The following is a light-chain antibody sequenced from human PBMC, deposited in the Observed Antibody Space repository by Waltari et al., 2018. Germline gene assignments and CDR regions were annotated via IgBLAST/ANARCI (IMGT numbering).Light chain of an antibody. CDR2: GAS. Sequence: DIVFTQSPDSLAVSLGERATFNCRSSQSLLYSSNNRNYLAWYQQKPGQPPKLLIYGASSRQIGVPGRFRGSGSGTDFSLTISSLQAEDVAIYYCQQYHSSPYTFGRGTKLEIK. CDR1: QSLLYSSNNRNY. J-gene: IGKJ2*01. CDR3: QQYHSSPYT. V-gene: IGKV4-1*01.